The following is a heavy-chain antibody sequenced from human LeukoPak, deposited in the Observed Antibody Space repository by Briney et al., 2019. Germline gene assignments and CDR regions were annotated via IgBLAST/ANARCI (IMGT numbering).Heavy chain of an antibody. CDR1: GGSISSGGYY. CDR2: IYHGGST. J-gene: IGHJ4*02. CDR3: ARKFATDFWSGYSDY. Sequence: SETLSLTCTVSGGSISSGGYYWSWIRQPPGKGLEWIGYIYHGGSTYYNPSLKSRVTISVDRSKNQFSLKLSSVTAADTAVYYCARKFATDFWSGYSDYWGQGTLVTVSS. V-gene: IGHV4-30-2*01. D-gene: IGHD3-3*01.